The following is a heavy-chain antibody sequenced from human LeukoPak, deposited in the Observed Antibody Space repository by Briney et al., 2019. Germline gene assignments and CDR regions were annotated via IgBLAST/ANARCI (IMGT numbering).Heavy chain of an antibody. V-gene: IGHV3-23*03. D-gene: IGHD3-3*01. J-gene: IGHJ4*02. CDR2: IYSGGST. Sequence: PGGSLRLSCAASGFTFNNYAMSWVRQAPGKGLEWVSVIYSGGSTYYADSVKGRFTISRDNSKNTLYLQMNSLRAEDTAVYYCAKEDLRSLDYWGQGTLVTVSS. CDR3: AKEDLRSLDY. CDR1: GFTFNNYA.